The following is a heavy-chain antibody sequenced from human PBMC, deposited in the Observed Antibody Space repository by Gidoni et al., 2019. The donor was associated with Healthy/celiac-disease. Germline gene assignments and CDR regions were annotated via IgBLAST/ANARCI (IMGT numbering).Heavy chain of an antibody. J-gene: IGHJ4*02. CDR1: GVTFSSYG. D-gene: IGHD6-19*01. CDR3: AKQSWDLWLAV. V-gene: IGHV3-30*18. Sequence: VKLVGSGGGVVQPGRALRLACAASGVTFSSYGMHWVRQGPGKGLEWVAVISSDGSNTYYADSVKGRFTISRDNSKNTLYLQMNSLRAEDTAVYYCAKQSWDLWLAVWGQGTLVTVSS. CDR2: ISSDGSNT.